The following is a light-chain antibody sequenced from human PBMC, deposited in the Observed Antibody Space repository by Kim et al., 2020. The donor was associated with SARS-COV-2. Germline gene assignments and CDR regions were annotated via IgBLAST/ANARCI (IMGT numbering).Light chain of an antibody. CDR2: DVS. V-gene: IGLV2-14*01. Sequence: QSALTQPASVSGSPGQSITISCTGTSSDVGGYNYVSWYQQHPGKAPKLMIYDVSKRPSGVSNRFSGSKSCYTASLTISGLQAEDEADYYCSSYTSSSTWVFGGGTQLTVL. CDR3: SSYTSSSTWV. CDR1: SSDVGGYNY. J-gene: IGLJ3*02.